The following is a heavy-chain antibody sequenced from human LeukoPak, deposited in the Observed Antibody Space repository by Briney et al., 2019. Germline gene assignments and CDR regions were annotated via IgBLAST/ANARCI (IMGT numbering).Heavy chain of an antibody. V-gene: IGHV4-34*01. J-gene: IGHJ3*02. CDR2: INHSGST. CDR3: ARGGQGDGYSADDAFDI. Sequence: SETLSLTCAVYGGSFSGYYWSWIRQPPGKGLEWIGEINHSGSTNYNPSLKSRVTISVDTSKNQFSLKLSSVTAEDTAVYYCARGGQGDGYSADDAFDIWGQGTMVTVSS. D-gene: IGHD5-24*01. CDR1: GGSFSGYY.